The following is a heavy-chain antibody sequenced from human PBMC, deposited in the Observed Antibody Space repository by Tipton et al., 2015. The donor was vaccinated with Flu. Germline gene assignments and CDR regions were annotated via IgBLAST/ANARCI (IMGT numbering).Heavy chain of an antibody. D-gene: IGHD3-9*01. CDR2: IYPGDSDT. J-gene: IGHJ6*02. Sequence: QLVQSGAEVKKPGESLKISCKGSGYSFTSYWIGWVRQMPGKGLEWMGIIYPGDSDTRYSPSFQGQVTISADKSISTAYLQWSSLRASDTAMYYCVRQHDLLTHYSYGVDVWGQGTTVTVSS. V-gene: IGHV5-51*01. CDR1: GYSFTSYW. CDR3: VRQHDLLTHYSYGVDV.